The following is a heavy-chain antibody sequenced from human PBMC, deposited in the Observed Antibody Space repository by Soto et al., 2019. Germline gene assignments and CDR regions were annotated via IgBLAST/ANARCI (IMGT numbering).Heavy chain of an antibody. Sequence: EVQVLESGGGLVQPGGSLRLSCAASGFTFSSFGMNWVRQAPGKGLEWVSGVRSDGDTTYNAESVKGRFTDSRDTSKNPVYLQMNSLRAEDTAVYYCAKGKGVGATPDGANCWGQGTPVTVSS. CDR1: GFTFSSFG. CDR2: VRSDGDTT. V-gene: IGHV3-23*01. J-gene: IGHJ4*02. D-gene: IGHD1-26*01. CDR3: AKGKGVGATPDGANC.